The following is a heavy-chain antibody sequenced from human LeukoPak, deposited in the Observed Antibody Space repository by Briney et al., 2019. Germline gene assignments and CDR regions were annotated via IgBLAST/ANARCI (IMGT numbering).Heavy chain of an antibody. CDR2: ISYDGSNK. Sequence: GSLRLSCAAAGFSFSSYGMHWVRQAPGKGLEWVAAISYDGSNKYDADSVKGRFTISRDNSKNTLYLQMNSLRAEDTAVYYCAKGSRCFDWSYFDYWGQGTLVTVSS. CDR3: AKGSRCFDWSYFDY. V-gene: IGHV3-30*18. J-gene: IGHJ4*02. CDR1: GFSFSSYG. D-gene: IGHD3-9*01.